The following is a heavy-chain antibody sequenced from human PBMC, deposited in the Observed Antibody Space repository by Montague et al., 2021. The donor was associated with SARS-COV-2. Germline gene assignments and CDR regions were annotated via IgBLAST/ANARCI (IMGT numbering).Heavy chain of an antibody. V-gene: IGHV4-38-2*02. CDR2: IYHAGYI. Sequence: SETLPLTCTVFGYSISSGYFWAWLRQPPGKGLEWIGSIYHAGYIHYNPSLKSRVSISIDTSGNQISLRVTDVAAADTAVYYCARAPCVGDCNSLAIWFDPWGQGTLVSVSS. CDR1: GYSISSGYF. D-gene: IGHD2-21*02. J-gene: IGHJ5*02. CDR3: ARAPCVGDCNSLAIWFDP.